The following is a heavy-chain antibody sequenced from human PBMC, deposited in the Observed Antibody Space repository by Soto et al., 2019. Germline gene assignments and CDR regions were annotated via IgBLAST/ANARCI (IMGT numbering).Heavy chain of an antibody. CDR3: ARESVALYYYGSEGINWFDP. V-gene: IGHV1-3*01. Sequence: ASVKVSCKASGYTFTSYAMHWVRQAPGQRLEWMGWINAGNGNTKYSQKFQGRVTITRDTSASTAYMELSSLRSEDTAVYYCARESVALYYYGSEGINWFDPWGQGTLVTVSS. CDR2: INAGNGNT. J-gene: IGHJ5*02. D-gene: IGHD3-10*01. CDR1: GYTFTSYA.